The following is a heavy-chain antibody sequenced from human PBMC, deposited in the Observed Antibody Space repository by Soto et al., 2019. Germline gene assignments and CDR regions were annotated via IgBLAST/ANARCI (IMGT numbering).Heavy chain of an antibody. CDR1: DYTFTRYG. CDR2: ISGYNGDT. D-gene: IGHD2-8*01. J-gene: IGHJ6*02. V-gene: IGHV1-18*01. CDR3: AKNGQPPYYYYGMDV. Sequence: QGQLVQSRAELKKPGASVKVSCKASDYTFTRYGISWVRQAPGQGLEWMGWISGYNGDTNYAQKFQGRVTMTIDTSTTTAYMELRSLPSDDTAVYYCAKNGQPPYYYYGMDVWGQGTTVTVSS.